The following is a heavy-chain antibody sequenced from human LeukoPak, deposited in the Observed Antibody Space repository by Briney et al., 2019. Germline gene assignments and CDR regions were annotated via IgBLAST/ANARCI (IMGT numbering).Heavy chain of an antibody. CDR2: MSSSTGYT. Sequence: GRSLRLSCAASGFTFSDYYMSWVRQAPGNGLEWLSYMSSSTGYTNYADSVKGRFTISRDNAKNTLFLYMSNLRAEDTAVYYCARVGQDYYYGMDVWGQGTTVTVS. CDR1: GFTFSDYY. CDR3: ARVGQDYYYGMDV. J-gene: IGHJ6*02. V-gene: IGHV3-11*06.